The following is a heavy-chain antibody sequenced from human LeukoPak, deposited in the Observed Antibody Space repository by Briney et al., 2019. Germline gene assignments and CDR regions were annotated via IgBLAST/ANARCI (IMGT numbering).Heavy chain of an antibody. CDR3: ARDRYGSGSLKYYYYMDV. D-gene: IGHD3-10*01. CDR2: IKQDGSEK. J-gene: IGHJ6*03. Sequence: PGGSLRLSCAASGFTFSSYWMSWVRQAPGKGLEWVANIKQDGSEKYYVDSVKGRFTISRDNAKNSLYLQMNSLRAEDTAVYYCARDRYGSGSLKYYYYMDVWGKGTTVTVSS. V-gene: IGHV3-7*01. CDR1: GFTFSSYW.